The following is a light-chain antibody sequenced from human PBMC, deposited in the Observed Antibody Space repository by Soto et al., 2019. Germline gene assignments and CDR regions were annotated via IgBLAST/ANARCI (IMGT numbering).Light chain of an antibody. Sequence: QYALTQPPSASGSPGQSVTISCTGTSSDVGGYNYVSWYQQHPGKAPKLMISEVSKRPSGVPDRFSGSKSGNSASLTVSRLQAEDEADYYCSSFAGNNNLVFGGGTKLTVL. CDR3: SSFAGNNNLV. CDR1: SSDVGGYNY. V-gene: IGLV2-8*01. CDR2: EVS. J-gene: IGLJ2*01.